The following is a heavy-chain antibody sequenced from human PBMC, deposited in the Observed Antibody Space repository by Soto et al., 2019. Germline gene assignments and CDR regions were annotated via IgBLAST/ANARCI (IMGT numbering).Heavy chain of an antibody. V-gene: IGHV2-5*02. J-gene: IGHJ4*02. D-gene: IGHD5-18*01. CDR1: GFSLSTSGVG. CDR2: IYWDDDS. Sequence: QITLKESGPTLVKPTQTLTLTCTVSGFSLSTSGVGVGWVRQSPGKALEWLALIYWDDDSRYSPSLKSRLTITKDTSKNQVVLTVTNMDLVDTARYYCARRIQPTTLGCRYFDNWGQGTLVTVSS. CDR3: ARRIQPTTLGCRYFDN.